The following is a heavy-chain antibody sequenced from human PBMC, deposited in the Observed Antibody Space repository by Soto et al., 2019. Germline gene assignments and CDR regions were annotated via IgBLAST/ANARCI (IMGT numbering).Heavy chain of an antibody. CDR2: ISSSGSTI. V-gene: IGHV3-11*01. J-gene: IGHJ4*02. D-gene: IGHD5-12*01. CDR3: ARDSAIVATGGHYFDY. CDR1: GFTFSDYY. Sequence: GGSLRLACAASGFTFSDYYMSWIRQAPGKGLEWVSYISSSGSTIYYADSVKSRFTISRDNAKNSLYLQMNSLRAEDTAVYYCARDSAIVATGGHYFDYWGQGTLVTVSS.